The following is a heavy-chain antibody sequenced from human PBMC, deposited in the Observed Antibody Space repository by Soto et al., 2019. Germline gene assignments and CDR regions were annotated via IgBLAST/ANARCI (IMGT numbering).Heavy chain of an antibody. CDR2: AYYGGST. Sequence: KASETLSLTCTVSGGSISSSSFYWGWIRQPPGKGLEWIGSAYYGGSTYYNPSLESRVTISVDTSKNQFSLRLSSVTAADTAMYYCARQARTVSRDPYYYGMDVWGQGTTVTV. CDR1: GGSISSSSFY. J-gene: IGHJ6*02. CDR3: ARQARTVSRDPYYYGMDV. D-gene: IGHD2-2*01. V-gene: IGHV4-39*01.